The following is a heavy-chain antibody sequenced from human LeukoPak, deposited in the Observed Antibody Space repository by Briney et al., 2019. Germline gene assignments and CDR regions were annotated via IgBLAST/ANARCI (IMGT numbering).Heavy chain of an antibody. J-gene: IGHJ4*02. D-gene: IGHD3-22*01. V-gene: IGHV3-49*04. CDR1: GFTFCDYA. CDR2: IRSKTYGGTT. CDR3: TRSEYTYYYDGSGYLIDY. Sequence: PGRSLRLSCTASGFTFCDYALTWVRQAPGKGLEWLGFIRSKTYGGTTELAASVEGRFTISRDDSKSIAYLQMNSLKTEDTAVYYCTRSEYTYYYDGSGYLIDYWGQGTLVTVSS.